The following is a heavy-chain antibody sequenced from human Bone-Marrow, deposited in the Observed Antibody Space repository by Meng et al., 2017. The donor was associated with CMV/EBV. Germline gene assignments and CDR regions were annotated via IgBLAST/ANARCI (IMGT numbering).Heavy chain of an antibody. CDR1: GFSIYSTY. J-gene: IGHJ5*02. V-gene: IGHV3-66*02. CDR2: IYSGGDT. Sequence: DVQVVESGGRVAQPGGSLRLSCTASGFSIYSTYMNWVRQAPGKGLEWVSIIYSGGDTIYAESVKGRFTISRDISKNALYLQMNNLRLEDTGTYYCASHRSWGQGTLVTVSS. CDR3: ASHRS.